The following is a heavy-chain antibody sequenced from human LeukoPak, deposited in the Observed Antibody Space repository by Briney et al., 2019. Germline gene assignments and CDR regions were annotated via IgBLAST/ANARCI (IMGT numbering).Heavy chain of an antibody. CDR1: GGSISSYY. CDR3: ARDYYDRSGYHQAFYI. D-gene: IGHD3-22*01. Sequence: SETLSLTCTVSGGSISSYYWSWIRQPPGKGLEWIGYISYSGSTNYNPSLRSRVTMSVDTSKSQFSLKLSSVTAADTAVYYCARDYYDRSGYHQAFYIWGRGTMVTVSS. J-gene: IGHJ3*02. V-gene: IGHV4-59*01. CDR2: ISYSGST.